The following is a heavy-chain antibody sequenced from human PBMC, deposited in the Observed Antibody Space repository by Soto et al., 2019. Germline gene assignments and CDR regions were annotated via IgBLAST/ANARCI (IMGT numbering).Heavy chain of an antibody. J-gene: IGHJ3*02. D-gene: IGHD1-1*01. Sequence: ASVKVSCKASGYTFTSYDINWVRQATGQGLEWMGWMNPNSGNTGYAQKFQGRVTMTRNTSISTAYMELSSLRSEDTAVYYCARAPSLLERRRGGAFDIRGKGTMVTVSS. CDR3: ARAPSLLERRRGGAFDI. CDR1: GYTFTSYD. CDR2: MNPNSGNT. V-gene: IGHV1-8*01.